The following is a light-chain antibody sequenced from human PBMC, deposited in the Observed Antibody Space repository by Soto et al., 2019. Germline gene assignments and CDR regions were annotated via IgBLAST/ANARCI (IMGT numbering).Light chain of an antibody. CDR2: EVS. CDR3: GSYTGSIYV. CDR1: SSDVGGYKF. Sequence: QSALTQPASVSGSPGQSITISCTGTSSDVGGYKFVSWYQQHPGKAPKLMIYEVSNRPSGVSSRFSGSKSGNTASLTISGLQAEDEAEYYCGSYTGSIYVFGPGTKVTVL. V-gene: IGLV2-14*01. J-gene: IGLJ1*01.